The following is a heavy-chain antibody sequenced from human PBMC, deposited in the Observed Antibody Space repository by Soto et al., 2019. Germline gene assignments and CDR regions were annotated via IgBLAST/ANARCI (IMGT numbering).Heavy chain of an antibody. J-gene: IGHJ4*02. Sequence: EVQLVESGGGLVQPGRSLRLSCVASGFTFDDYAMHWVRQAPGKGLEWVSGISWNSDSMAYADSVKGRFTISRDNAKNYLSRQMNSLRPEDTAFYYCAKYSVGYLVAQYYFDYRGQGALVPGSS. CDR2: ISWNSDSM. D-gene: IGHD6-25*01. CDR1: GFTFDDYA. CDR3: AKYSVGYLVAQYYFDY. V-gene: IGHV3-9*01.